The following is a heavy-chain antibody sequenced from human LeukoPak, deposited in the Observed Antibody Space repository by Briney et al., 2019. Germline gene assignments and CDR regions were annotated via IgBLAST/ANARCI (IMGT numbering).Heavy chain of an antibody. J-gene: IGHJ5*02. CDR3: ARDSRPMVRGVTNWFDP. Sequence: GGSLRLSCAASGFTFSSYGMHWVRQAPGKGREWVAVIWYDGSNKYYADSVKGRFTTSRDNSKNTLYLQMSSLRAEDTAVYYCARDSRPMVRGVTNWFDPWGQGTLVTVSS. D-gene: IGHD3-10*01. V-gene: IGHV3-33*01. CDR1: GFTFSSYG. CDR2: IWYDGSNK.